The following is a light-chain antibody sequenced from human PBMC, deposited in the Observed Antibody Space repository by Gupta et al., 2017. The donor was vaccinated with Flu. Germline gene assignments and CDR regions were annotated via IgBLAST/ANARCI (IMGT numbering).Light chain of an antibody. CDR3: CSYAGSDTYV. CDR1: SSDVGSFNL. CDR2: GGS. Sequence: SPLPHPASVSGSPGQSITISCTGSSSDVGSFNLVSWYQHHPGKTPKLMIYGGSKRPAGVSNRFSGSKSGNTASLTISGLQAEDEADYYCCSYAGSDTYVFGTGTKVTVL. V-gene: IGLV2-23*01. J-gene: IGLJ1*01.